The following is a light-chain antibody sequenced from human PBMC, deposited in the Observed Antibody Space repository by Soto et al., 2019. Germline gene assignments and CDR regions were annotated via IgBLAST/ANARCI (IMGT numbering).Light chain of an antibody. Sequence: EIEMTQSPGTLSVSPGARVPLSCRARQSVGNNLAWHRQKPGQAPRLLIYGASTRATGFPARFSGSGSGTEFTLTISSLQSEDFSVYYCQQYNGWPITFGQGTRLEIK. CDR2: GAS. V-gene: IGKV3-15*01. CDR1: QSVGNN. CDR3: QQYNGWPIT. J-gene: IGKJ5*01.